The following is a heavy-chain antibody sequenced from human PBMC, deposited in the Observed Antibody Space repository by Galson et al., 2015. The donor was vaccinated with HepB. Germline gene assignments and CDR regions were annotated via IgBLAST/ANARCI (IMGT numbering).Heavy chain of an antibody. D-gene: IGHD2-21*02. Sequence: SVKVSCKASGGTFSSYAISWVRQAPGQGLEWMGGIIPIFGTANYAQKFQGRVTITADESTSTAYMELSSLRSEDTAVYYCARAPAHIVVVTAHWGSGAFDIWGQGTMVTVSS. CDR3: ARAPAHIVVVTAHWGSGAFDI. J-gene: IGHJ3*02. CDR2: IIPIFGTA. CDR1: GGTFSSYA. V-gene: IGHV1-69*13.